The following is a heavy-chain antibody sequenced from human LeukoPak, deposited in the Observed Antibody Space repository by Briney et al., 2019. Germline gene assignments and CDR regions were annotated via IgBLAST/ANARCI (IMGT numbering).Heavy chain of an antibody. D-gene: IGHD4-23*01. Sequence: PSETLSLTCTVSGGSISSSSYYWGWIRQPPGKGLEWIGSIYYSGSTYYNPSLKSRVTISEDTSKNQFSLKLSSVTAADTAVYYCARQPTTVVTPFDYWGQGTLVTVSS. J-gene: IGHJ4*02. CDR3: ARQPTTVVTPFDY. CDR1: GGSISSSSYY. CDR2: IYYSGST. V-gene: IGHV4-39*01.